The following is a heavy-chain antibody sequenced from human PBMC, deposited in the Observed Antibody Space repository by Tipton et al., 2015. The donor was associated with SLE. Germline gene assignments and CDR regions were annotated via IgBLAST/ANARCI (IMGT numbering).Heavy chain of an antibody. V-gene: IGHV4-39*07. J-gene: IGHJ3*02. D-gene: IGHD3-3*01. CDR3: AGRRHYDFWSGYPPII. CDR2: IYYSGST. CDR1: GGSISSSSYY. Sequence: TLSLPCTVSGGSISSSSYYWGWIRQPPGKGLEWIGSIYYSGSTYYNPSLKSRVTISVDTSKNQFSLKPSSVTAADTAVYYCAGRRHYDFWSGYPPIIWGQGTMVTVSS.